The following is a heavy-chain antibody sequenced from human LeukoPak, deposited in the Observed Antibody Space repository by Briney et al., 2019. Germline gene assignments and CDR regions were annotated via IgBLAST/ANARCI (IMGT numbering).Heavy chain of an antibody. V-gene: IGHV1-24*01. D-gene: IGHD1-1*01. Sequence: ASVKVSCKVSGYTLTELSMHWVRQAPGKGLEWMGGFDPEDGETMYAQKFQGRVTMTEDTSTDTAYMELSSLRSEDTAVYYCATSLQLERRRNAFDIWGQGTMVTVSS. CDR3: ATSLQLERRRNAFDI. CDR1: GYTLTELS. CDR2: FDPEDGET. J-gene: IGHJ3*02.